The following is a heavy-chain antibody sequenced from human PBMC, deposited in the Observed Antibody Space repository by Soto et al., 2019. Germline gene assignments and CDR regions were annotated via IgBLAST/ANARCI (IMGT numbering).Heavy chain of an antibody. CDR1: GGSISSGDYY. J-gene: IGHJ6*02. CDR3: ARDSRGSGSYYYYYYGMDV. V-gene: IGHV4-30-4*01. D-gene: IGHD3-10*01. CDR2: IYYSGST. Sequence: LSLTCTVSGGSISSGDYYWSWIRQPPGKGLEWIGYIYYSGSTYYNPSLKSRVTISVDTSKNQFSLKLSSVTAADTAVYYCARDSRGSGSYYYYYYGMDVWGQGTTVTVSS.